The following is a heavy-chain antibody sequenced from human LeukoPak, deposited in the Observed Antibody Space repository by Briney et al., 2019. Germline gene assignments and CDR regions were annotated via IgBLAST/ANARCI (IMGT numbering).Heavy chain of an antibody. J-gene: IGHJ3*02. CDR2: ISRSGDT. Sequence: PSETLSLTCSVSGDSISSYAWSWIRRPPGEGPEWIGDISRSGDTNYSPSLKSRLTISVDMSKNQFSLKLRSVTAADTAVYYCAKDRGGGRDAFDIWGQGTVVTVSS. CDR1: GDSISSYA. V-gene: IGHV4-59*01. D-gene: IGHD3-10*01. CDR3: AKDRGGGRDAFDI.